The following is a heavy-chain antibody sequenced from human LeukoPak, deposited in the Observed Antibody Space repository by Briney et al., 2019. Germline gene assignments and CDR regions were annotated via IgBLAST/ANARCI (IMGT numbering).Heavy chain of an antibody. CDR1: GYTFTGYY. J-gene: IGHJ5*02. CDR2: INPSSGDT. V-gene: IGHV1-2*02. CDR3: ARVQYQLLFEGNWFDP. Sequence: ASVKVSCKASGYTFTGYYIHWVRQAPGQGLEWMGWINPSSGDTHYVQKFQGRVTMTRDTSISTAYMDLNSLISDDTAVYYCARVQYQLLFEGNWFDPWGQGTLVTVSS. D-gene: IGHD2-2*01.